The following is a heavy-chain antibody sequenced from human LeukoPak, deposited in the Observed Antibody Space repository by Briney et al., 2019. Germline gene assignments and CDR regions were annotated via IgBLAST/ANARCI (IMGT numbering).Heavy chain of an antibody. Sequence: ASVKVSCKASGYTFTTYAMNWVRQAPGQGLEWMGWLNTNTGNPTYAQGFTGRFVFSLDTSVSTTYLQISSLKAGDTAVYYCARAGHCSGGTCNEWFDLWGQGTLVTVSS. CDR2: LNTNTGNP. V-gene: IGHV7-4-1*02. CDR1: GYTFTTYA. J-gene: IGHJ5*02. D-gene: IGHD2-15*01. CDR3: ARAGHCSGGTCNEWFDL.